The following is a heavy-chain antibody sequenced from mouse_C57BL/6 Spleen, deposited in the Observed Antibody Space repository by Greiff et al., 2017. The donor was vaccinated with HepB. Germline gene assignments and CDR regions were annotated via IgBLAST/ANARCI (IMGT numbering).Heavy chain of an antibody. Sequence: VQLQQSGAELVRPGASVKLSCKASGYTFTDYYINWVKQRPGQGLEWIARIYPGSGNTYYNEKFKGKATLTADKSSSTAYMQLSSLTSEDSAVYFCARSDGYYVLYAMDYWGQGTSVTVSS. CDR3: ARSDGYYVLYAMDY. V-gene: IGHV1-76*01. D-gene: IGHD2-3*01. CDR1: GYTFTDYY. J-gene: IGHJ4*01. CDR2: IYPGSGNT.